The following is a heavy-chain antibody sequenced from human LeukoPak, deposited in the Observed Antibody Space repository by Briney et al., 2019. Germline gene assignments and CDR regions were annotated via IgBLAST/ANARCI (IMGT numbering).Heavy chain of an antibody. V-gene: IGHV3-30*02. J-gene: IGHJ4*02. CDR1: GFNFRAYW. CDR2: IRYDGSNK. D-gene: IGHD2-2*01. Sequence: GGPLRLSCTTSGFNFRAYWMGWVRQAPGKGLEWVAFIRYDGSNKYYADSVKGRFTISRDNSKNTLYLQMNSLRAEDTAVYYCAKEGHCSSTSCFYFDYWGQGPLVTVSS. CDR3: AKEGHCSSTSCFYFDY.